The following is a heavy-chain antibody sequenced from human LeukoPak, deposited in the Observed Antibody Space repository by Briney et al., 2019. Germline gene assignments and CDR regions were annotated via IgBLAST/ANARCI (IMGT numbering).Heavy chain of an antibody. D-gene: IGHD2-2*02. V-gene: IGHV3-23*01. CDR1: GFTFSSYA. CDR2: ISGSGGST. CDR3: ARGPYCSSTSCYTIGSFDY. J-gene: IGHJ4*02. Sequence: GGSLRLSCAASGFTFSSYAMSWVRQAPGKGLEWVSAISGSGGSTYYADSVKGRFTISRDNSKNTLYLQMNSLRAEDTAVYYCARGPYCSSTSCYTIGSFDYWGQGTLVTVSS.